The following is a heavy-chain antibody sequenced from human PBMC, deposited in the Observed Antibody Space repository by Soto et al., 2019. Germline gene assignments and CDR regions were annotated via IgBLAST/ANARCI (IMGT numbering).Heavy chain of an antibody. D-gene: IGHD6-19*01. Sequence: VGSLRLSCAASGFTFSSYSMNWVRQAPGKGLEWVSSISSSSSYIYYADSVKGRFTISRDNAKNSLYLQMNSLRAEDTAVYYCARAEYSSGWYEYYGMDVWGQGTTVTVSS. CDR2: ISSSSSYI. CDR3: ARAEYSSGWYEYYGMDV. V-gene: IGHV3-21*01. CDR1: GFTFSSYS. J-gene: IGHJ6*02.